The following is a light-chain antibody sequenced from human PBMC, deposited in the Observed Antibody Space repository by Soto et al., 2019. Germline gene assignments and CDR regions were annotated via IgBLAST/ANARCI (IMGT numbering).Light chain of an antibody. V-gene: IGKV1-5*01. Sequence: DIQMTQSPSTLSASVGDRVVITCRASQNINKWLAWCQQKPGKAPKFLLYDADTLKTAGQPRSSSSRAAAEDTPTTISRQQDEVAAVYCWQQDTIPRTFGQGTKVDIK. CDR1: QNINKW. CDR2: DAD. CDR3: WQQDTIPRT. J-gene: IGKJ1*01.